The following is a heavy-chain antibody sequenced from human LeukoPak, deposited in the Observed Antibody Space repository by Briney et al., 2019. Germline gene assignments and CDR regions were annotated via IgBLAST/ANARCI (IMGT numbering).Heavy chain of an antibody. CDR3: ARGGIDGDYAYYFDY. CDR1: GGSISSYY. CDR2: IYYSGST. J-gene: IGHJ4*02. Sequence: SETLSLTCTVSGGSISSYYWSWIRQPPGKGLEWIGYIYYSGSTNYNPSLKSRVTISVDTSKNQFSLKLSSVTAADMAVYYCARGGIDGDYAYYFDYWGQGTLVTVSS. V-gene: IGHV4-59*01. D-gene: IGHD4-17*01.